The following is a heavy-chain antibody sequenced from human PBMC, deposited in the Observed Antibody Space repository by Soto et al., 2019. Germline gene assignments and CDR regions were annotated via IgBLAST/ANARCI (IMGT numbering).Heavy chain of an antibody. CDR2: ISTNSRTI. V-gene: IGHV3-48*01. CDR3: ARDRDGGDAFDI. CDR1: GFIFSSYS. J-gene: IGHJ3*02. Sequence: PGGSLSLSCAASGFIFSSYSMNWVRQAPGKGLEWVSYISTNSRTIYYTDSVKGRFTISRDNAENSLYLQMNSLRAEDTAVYYCARDRDGGDAFDIWGQGTMVTVSS.